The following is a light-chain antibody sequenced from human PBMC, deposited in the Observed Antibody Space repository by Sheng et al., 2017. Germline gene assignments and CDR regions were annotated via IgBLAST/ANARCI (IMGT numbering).Light chain of an antibody. J-gene: IGLJ2*01. CDR3: WSYAGRDSLL. Sequence: QSALTQPASVSGSPGQSITISCTGTISDVGSYNFVSWYQQHPGKAPKLILYDVNKRPSGVSNRFSGSKSGTAASLTISGLQAEDEADYYYWSYAGRDSLLFGGGTTVTVL. CDR2: DVN. V-gene: IGLV2-23*02. CDR1: ISDVGSYNF.